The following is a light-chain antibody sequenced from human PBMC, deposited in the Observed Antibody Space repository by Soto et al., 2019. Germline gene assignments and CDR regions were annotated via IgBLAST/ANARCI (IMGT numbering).Light chain of an antibody. J-gene: IGLJ1*01. CDR2: VGTGGIVG. CDR1: SGYSNYK. CDR3: GADHGSGSNFVYV. V-gene: IGLV9-49*01. Sequence: SVLTQPPSASTSLGASVTLTYTLSSGYSNYKVDWYQQRPGKGPRFVMRVGTGGIVGSKGDGIPDRFSVLGSGLNRYLTIKNIQEEDESDYHCGADHGSGSNFVYVFGTGTKVTVL.